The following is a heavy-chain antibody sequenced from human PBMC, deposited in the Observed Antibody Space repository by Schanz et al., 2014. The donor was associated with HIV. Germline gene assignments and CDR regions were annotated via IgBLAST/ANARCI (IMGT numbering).Heavy chain of an antibody. CDR2: INEDGTEA. Sequence: EVQLVESGGGLVKPGGSLRLSCAASGFTFSTYGMHWVRQAPGKGLEWVANINEDGTEAFYVESVKGRFTVSRDNDNDMLFLQMNSLGVDDTAVYYCAREGYASTYFNYWGRGSLVTVSS. CDR3: AREGYASTYFNY. V-gene: IGHV3-7*01. CDR1: GFTFSTYG. D-gene: IGHD5-18*01. J-gene: IGHJ4*02.